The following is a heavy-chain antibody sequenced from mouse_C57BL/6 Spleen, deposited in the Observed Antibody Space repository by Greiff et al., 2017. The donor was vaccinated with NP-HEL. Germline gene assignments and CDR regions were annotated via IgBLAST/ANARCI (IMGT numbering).Heavy chain of an antibody. V-gene: IGHV5-6*01. J-gene: IGHJ4*01. CDR2: ISSGGSYT. D-gene: IGHD3-2*02. CDR1: GFTFSSYG. Sequence: EVKLVESGGDLVKPGGSLKLSCAASGFTFSSYGMSWVRQTPDKRLEWVATISSGGSYTYYPDSVKGRFTISRDNAKNTLYLQMSSLKSEDTAMYYCARDKTAQASMDYWGQGTSVTVSS. CDR3: ARDKTAQASMDY.